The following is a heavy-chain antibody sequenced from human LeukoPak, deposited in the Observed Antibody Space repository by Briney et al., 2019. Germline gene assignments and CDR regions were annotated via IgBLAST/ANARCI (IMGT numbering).Heavy chain of an antibody. CDR2: INPNSGGT. D-gene: IGHD3-22*01. J-gene: IGHJ5*02. Sequence: ASAKVSCKASGYTFTGYYMHWVRQAPGQGLEWMGWINPNSGGTNYAQKFQGRVTMTRDTSISTAYMELSRLRSDDTAVYYCARAGYYYDSSGEPWGQGTLVTVSS. CDR1: GYTFTGYY. CDR3: ARAGYYYDSSGEP. V-gene: IGHV1-2*02.